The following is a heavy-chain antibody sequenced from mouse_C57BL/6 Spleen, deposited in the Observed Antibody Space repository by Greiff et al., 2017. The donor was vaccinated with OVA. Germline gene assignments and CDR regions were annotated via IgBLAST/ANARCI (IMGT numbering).Heavy chain of an antibody. CDR2: INPYNGGT. Sequence: EVQLQQSGPVLVKPGASVKMSCKASGYTFTDYYMNWVKQSHGKSLEWIGVINPYNGGTSYNQKFKGKATLTVDKSSSTAYMELNSLTSEDSAVYYCASSHYYGSSYPPYAMDYWGQGTSVTVSS. CDR3: ASSHYYGSSYPPYAMDY. CDR1: GYTFTDYY. J-gene: IGHJ4*01. D-gene: IGHD1-1*01. V-gene: IGHV1-19*01.